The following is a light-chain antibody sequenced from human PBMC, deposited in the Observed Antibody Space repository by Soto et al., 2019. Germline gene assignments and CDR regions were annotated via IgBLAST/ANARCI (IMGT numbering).Light chain of an antibody. CDR3: QQRTNWPLWT. V-gene: IGKV3-11*01. CDR2: DAS. CDR1: QSVGVY. J-gene: IGKJ1*01. Sequence: EIVLTQSPATLSLSPGERATLSCRASQSVGVYLDWYQQKPGQAPRLLIHDASNRATGIPARFSGSGSGTDFTLTISSREPEDFAVYHCQQRTNWPLWTFGQGTKVEIK.